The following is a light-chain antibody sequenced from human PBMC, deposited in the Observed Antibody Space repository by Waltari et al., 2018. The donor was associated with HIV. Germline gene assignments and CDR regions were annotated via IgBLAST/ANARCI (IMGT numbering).Light chain of an antibody. CDR3: QSYDSTQTGWV. Sequence: QSVLTQPHSVSGAPGQRVPISCSGNTSNIGAGHALQWYQHLPGRAPKVLIYGNSKRPSGVPDRFSGSKSGTSASLAITGLQAEDEADYYCQSYDSTQTGWVFGGGTILTVL. J-gene: IGLJ3*02. CDR1: TSNIGAGHA. V-gene: IGLV1-40*01. CDR2: GNS.